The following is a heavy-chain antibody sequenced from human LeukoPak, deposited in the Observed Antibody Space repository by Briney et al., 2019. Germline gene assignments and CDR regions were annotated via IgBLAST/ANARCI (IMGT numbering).Heavy chain of an antibody. CDR3: ARGRISSRYYYYMDV. CDR1: GGSFRGYY. D-gene: IGHD6-13*01. J-gene: IGHJ6*03. Sequence: PSETLSLTCAVYGGSFRGYYWSWIRQPPGKGREWIGEINHSGSTNYNPSLKSRVTISVDTSKNQFSLKLSSVTAADTAVYYCARGRISSRYYYYMDVWGKGTTVTVSS. CDR2: INHSGST. V-gene: IGHV4-34*01.